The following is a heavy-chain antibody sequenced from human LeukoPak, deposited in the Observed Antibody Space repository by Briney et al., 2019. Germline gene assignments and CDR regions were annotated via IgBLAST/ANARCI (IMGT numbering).Heavy chain of an antibody. Sequence: GGSLRLSCAASGFTFRSYEMNWVRQAPGKGLEWVSYISSSGSTIYYADSVKGRFTISRDNAKNSLYLQMNSLRAEDTAVYYCARIDYGDLTIDYWGQGTLVTVSS. CDR2: ISSSGSTI. CDR3: ARIDYGDLTIDY. V-gene: IGHV3-48*03. D-gene: IGHD4-17*01. CDR1: GFTFRSYE. J-gene: IGHJ4*02.